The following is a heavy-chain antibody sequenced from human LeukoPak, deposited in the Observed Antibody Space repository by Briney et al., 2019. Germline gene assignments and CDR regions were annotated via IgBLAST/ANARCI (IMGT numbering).Heavy chain of an antibody. CDR1: GFTFSSHW. V-gene: IGHV3-7*01. Sequence: GGSLRLSCAASGFTFSSHWMSWVRQAPGKGPEWVANIKQDGTEIYYVDSVKGRFTISRDNAKNSLYLQMNSLRAEDTAVYYCAALRGGIDYWGQGTLVTVSS. CDR2: IKQDGTEI. D-gene: IGHD2-15*01. CDR3: AALRGGIDY. J-gene: IGHJ4*02.